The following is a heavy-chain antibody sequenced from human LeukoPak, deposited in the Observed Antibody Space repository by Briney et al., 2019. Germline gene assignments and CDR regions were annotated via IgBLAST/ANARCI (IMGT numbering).Heavy chain of an antibody. CDR1: GFTFRNCA. V-gene: IGHV3-23*01. J-gene: IGHJ4*02. CDR3: AKRIVARTPYYFDY. Sequence: GGSLRLSCAASGFTFRNCAMSWVRQAPGKGLEWVSGISGTGYNTYYADSVKGRFTISRDNSKNTLYLQMNSLGAEDTAVYYCAKRIVARTPYYFDYWGQGTLVTVSS. D-gene: IGHD6-6*01. CDR2: ISGTGYNT.